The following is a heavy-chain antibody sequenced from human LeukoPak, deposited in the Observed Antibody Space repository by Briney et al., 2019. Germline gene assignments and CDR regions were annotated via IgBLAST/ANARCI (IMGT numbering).Heavy chain of an antibody. J-gene: IGHJ4*02. D-gene: IGHD3-10*01. V-gene: IGHV1-69*06. CDR1: GYAFTSYD. Sequence: EASVKVSCKASGYAFTSYDINWVRQAPGQGLEWMGGIIPIFGTANYAQKFQGRVTITADKSTSTAYMELSSLRSEDTAVYYCARGVEHYYAEGVDYFDYWGQGTLVTVSS. CDR2: IIPIFGTA. CDR3: ARGVEHYYAEGVDYFDY.